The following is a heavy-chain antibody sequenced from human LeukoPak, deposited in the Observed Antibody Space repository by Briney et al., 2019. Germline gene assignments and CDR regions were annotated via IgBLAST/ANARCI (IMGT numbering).Heavy chain of an antibody. CDR2: VGHSGSA. J-gene: IGHJ3*02. V-gene: IGHV4-34*01. D-gene: IGHD3-22*01. CDR3: ATRGDYSDTSGNSYDALDI. CDR1: GGSFSAYF. Sequence: PSETLSLTCAVSGGSFSAYFWRWIRQPPGKGLEWIGDVGHSGSADYNPSLKSRVTISADPSKGQFSLKLTSVTAADTAVYYCATRGDYSDTSGNSYDALDIWGQGTMVTVSS.